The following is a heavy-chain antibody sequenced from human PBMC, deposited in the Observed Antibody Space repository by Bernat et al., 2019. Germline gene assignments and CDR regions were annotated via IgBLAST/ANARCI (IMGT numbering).Heavy chain of an antibody. CDR2: INSDGSST. D-gene: IGHD1-26*01. Sequence: EVQLVESGGGLVQPGGSLRLSCAASGFIFRNYWMHWVRQAPGKGLVWVSRINSDGSSTSYADSVKGRFTISRDTAGNTLYLQMNSLRAEDTAVYYCARGQREAFDIWGQGTMVTVSS. V-gene: IGHV3-74*01. J-gene: IGHJ3*02. CDR3: ARGQREAFDI. CDR1: GFIFRNYW.